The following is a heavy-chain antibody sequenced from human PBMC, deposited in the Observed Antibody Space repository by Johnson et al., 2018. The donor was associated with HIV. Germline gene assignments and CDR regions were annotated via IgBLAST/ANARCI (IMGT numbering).Heavy chain of an antibody. CDR3: AMERMGGVDI. CDR1: GFTFSSYG. V-gene: IGHV3-30*02. J-gene: IGHJ3*02. CDR2: IRYDGSNK. Sequence: QVQLVESGGGVVQPGGSLRLSCAASGFTFSSYGMHWVRQAPGKGLEWVAFIRYDGSNKYYADSVKGRFTISRDNYKNTLYVQMNSLRDEDTAVYYCAMERMGGVDIWGQGTMVTVSS. D-gene: IGHD2-21*01.